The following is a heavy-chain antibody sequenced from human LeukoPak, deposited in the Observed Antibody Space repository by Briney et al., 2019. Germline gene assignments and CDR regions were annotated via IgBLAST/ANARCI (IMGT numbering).Heavy chain of an antibody. CDR2: IKAGGGGT. D-gene: IGHD4-17*01. Sequence: GGSLRLSCAASGFTFSSSAMSWVRQAPGKGPEWVAAIKAGGGGTYYADSVKGRFTISRDNSKNTLYLQMNSLRAEDTALYYCARTSIGAYVRFPNDYGGQGTLVTVSS. J-gene: IGHJ4*02. CDR3: ARTSIGAYVRFPNDY. V-gene: IGHV3-23*01. CDR1: GFTFSSSA.